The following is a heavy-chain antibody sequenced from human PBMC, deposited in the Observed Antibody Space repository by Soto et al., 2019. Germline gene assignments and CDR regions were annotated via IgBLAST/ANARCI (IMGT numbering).Heavy chain of an antibody. J-gene: IGHJ4*02. CDR2: IYYSGST. CDR3: ARGAVGATRIDY. D-gene: IGHD1-26*01. CDR1: GGSVSSGSYY. V-gene: IGHV4-61*01. Sequence: PSETLSLTCTVSGGSVSSGSYYWSWIRQPPGKGLEWIGYIYYSGSTNYNPSLKSRVTISVDTSKNQFSLKLSSVTAADMAVYYCARGAVGATRIDYWGQGTLVTVSS.